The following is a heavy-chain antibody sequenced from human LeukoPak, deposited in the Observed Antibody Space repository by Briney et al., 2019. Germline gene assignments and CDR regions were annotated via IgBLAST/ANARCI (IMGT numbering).Heavy chain of an antibody. Sequence: GGSLRLSCAASGFTFSSYAMSWVRQAPGKGLEWVSAISGSGSSTKYADSVKGRFTISRDNSKNTLHLQMNSLRVEDTAIYYCAKGSGWHGNLFDYWGQGILVTVSS. D-gene: IGHD6-19*01. V-gene: IGHV3-23*01. CDR3: AKGSGWHGNLFDY. CDR1: GFTFSSYA. CDR2: ISGSGSST. J-gene: IGHJ4*02.